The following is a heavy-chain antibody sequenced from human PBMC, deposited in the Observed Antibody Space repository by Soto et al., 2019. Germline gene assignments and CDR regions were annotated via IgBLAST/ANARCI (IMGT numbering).Heavy chain of an antibody. Sequence: QVQLVQSGAEVKKPGASVKVSCKASGYTFTSYAMHWVRQAPGQRLEWMGWINAGNGNTKYSQKFQGRVTITRDTSASTAYMELSSLRSEDTAVYYCARVMKSYSSGWYRWFDPWGQGTLVTVSS. CDR1: GYTFTSYA. CDR2: INAGNGNT. J-gene: IGHJ5*02. CDR3: ARVMKSYSSGWYRWFDP. V-gene: IGHV1-3*01. D-gene: IGHD6-19*01.